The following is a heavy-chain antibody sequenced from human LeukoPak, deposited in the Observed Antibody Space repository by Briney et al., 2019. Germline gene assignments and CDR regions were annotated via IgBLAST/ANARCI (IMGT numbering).Heavy chain of an antibody. CDR2: ISYRSSPI. CDR3: ARAYPPLRTAAAGDQ. D-gene: IGHD6-13*01. J-gene: IGHJ4*02. CDR1: GFTFSDCA. V-gene: IGHV3-21*01. Sequence: PGGSLRLSCTASGFTFSDCAMSWVRQAPGKGLEWVSSISYRSSPIYYADSVKGRFTISRDNAKNSLYLQMDSLRAGDTAVYYCARAYPPLRTAAAGDQWGQGTLVTVSS.